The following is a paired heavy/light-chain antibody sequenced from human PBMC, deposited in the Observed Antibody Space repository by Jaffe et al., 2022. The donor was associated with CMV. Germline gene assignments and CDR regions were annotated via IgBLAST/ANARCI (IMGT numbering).Light chain of an antibody. V-gene: IGKV4-1*01. J-gene: IGKJ1*01. CDR1: QSVLYSPNNKNY. CDR3: QQYASLPRT. CDR2: WAS. Sequence: DIVMTQSPDSLAVSLGERATIHCKSSQSVLYSPNNKNYLAWFQQKPGQPPKLLIYWASMRESGVPDRFSGSGSGTDFTLTINSLQAEDVAVYYCQQYASLPRTFGQGTKVEIK.
Heavy chain of an antibody. D-gene: IGHD5-18*01. Sequence: QVQLQQWGAGLLKPSETLSLTCAVSGGSFSGYYWSWIRQAPDKGLEWIGEIHPSGSTHYNPSLQSRVTISPDTSKNQFSLKLNSVTAADTAIYYCARGQDPAKTAYWGQGTLVTVSS. V-gene: IGHV4-34*02. CDR3: ARGQDPAKTAY. CDR1: GGSFSGYY. CDR2: IHPSGST. J-gene: IGHJ4*02.